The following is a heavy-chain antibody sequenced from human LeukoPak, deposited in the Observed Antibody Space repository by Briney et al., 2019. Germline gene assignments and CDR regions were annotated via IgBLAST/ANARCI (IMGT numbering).Heavy chain of an antibody. CDR3: AREQCSGNSCYYY. CDR1: GFSFSSFW. CDR2: INQDGSEK. V-gene: IGHV3-7*01. D-gene: IGHD2-15*01. J-gene: IGHJ4*02. Sequence: PGGSPRLSCAASGFSFSSFWMSWVRQAPGKGLEWVANINQDGSEKNYVDSVKGRFTISRDGAKNLLYLQMNSLRAEDAAVYYCAREQCSGNSCYYYWDQGTLVTVSS.